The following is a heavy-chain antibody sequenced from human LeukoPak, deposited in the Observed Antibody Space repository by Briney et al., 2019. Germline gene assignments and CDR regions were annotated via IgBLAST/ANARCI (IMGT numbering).Heavy chain of an antibody. Sequence: GGSLRLSCAVSGFTFSNYWMNWVRQAPGKGLEWVANIKEDGSQKYYVESVKGRFTVSRDNAKNSVYLQMSSLRDKGTAVYYCARGLNTSPGVDYWGQGTLVTVSS. CDR3: ARGLNTSPGVDY. J-gene: IGHJ4*02. V-gene: IGHV3-7*01. D-gene: IGHD3-16*01. CDR2: IKEDGSQK. CDR1: GFTFSNYW.